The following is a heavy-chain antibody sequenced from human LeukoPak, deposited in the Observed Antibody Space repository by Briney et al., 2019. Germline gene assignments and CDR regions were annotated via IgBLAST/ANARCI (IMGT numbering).Heavy chain of an antibody. CDR2: IYYSGST. Sequence: PSETLSLTCTVSGGSISSYYWSWIRQPPGKGLEWIGCIYYSGSTNYNPSLKSRVTISVDTSKNQFSLKLSSVTAADTAVYYCARDSTRNHFDYWGQGTLVTVSS. CDR1: GGSISSYY. J-gene: IGHJ4*02. CDR3: ARDSTRNHFDY. D-gene: IGHD2-15*01. V-gene: IGHV4-59*01.